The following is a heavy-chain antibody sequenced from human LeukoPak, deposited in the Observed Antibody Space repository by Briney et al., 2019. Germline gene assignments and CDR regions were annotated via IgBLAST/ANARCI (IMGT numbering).Heavy chain of an antibody. CDR2: IYYTGNT. CDR3: ARAVAGATMDYYYGMDV. J-gene: IGHJ6*02. D-gene: IGHD1-26*01. V-gene: IGHV4-59*01. CDR1: GGSISGYY. Sequence: SETLSLTCTVSGGSISGYYWSWLRQPPGKGLEWIGYIYYTGNTNYNPSLKSRVTISLGTSRIQFSLNLSYVTAADTAVYYCARAVAGATMDYYYGMDVWGQGTTVTVSS.